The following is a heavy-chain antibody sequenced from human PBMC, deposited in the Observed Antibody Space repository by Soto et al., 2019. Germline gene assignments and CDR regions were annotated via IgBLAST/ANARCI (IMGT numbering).Heavy chain of an antibody. Sequence: EVQLLESGGGLVQPGGSLRLSCAASGFTFSSYAMSWVRQAPGKGLEWVSAISGSGGSTYYADSVKGRFTISRDNSKNTLYLQINSLRAEDTAVYYCAKDRSSSWSYFDYWGQGTLVTVSS. D-gene: IGHD6-13*01. CDR2: ISGSGGST. CDR3: AKDRSSSWSYFDY. V-gene: IGHV3-23*01. J-gene: IGHJ4*02. CDR1: GFTFSSYA.